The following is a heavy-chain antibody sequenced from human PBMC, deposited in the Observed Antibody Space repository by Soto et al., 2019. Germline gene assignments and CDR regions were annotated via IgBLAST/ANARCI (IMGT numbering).Heavy chain of an antibody. Sequence: QVQLVQSGAEVKKPGSSVKVSCKASGGTFSSYTISWVRQAPGQGLEWMGRIIPILGIANYAQKFQGRVTITADKATSTAYMELSSLRSEDTAVYYCARGSSISWSHYYYYGMDVWGQGTTVTVSS. CDR2: IIPILGIA. V-gene: IGHV1-69*02. J-gene: IGHJ6*02. D-gene: IGHD6-13*01. CDR3: ARGSSISWSHYYYYGMDV. CDR1: GGTFSSYT.